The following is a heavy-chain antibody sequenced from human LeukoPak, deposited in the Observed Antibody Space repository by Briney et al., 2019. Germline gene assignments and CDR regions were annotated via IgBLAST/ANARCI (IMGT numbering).Heavy chain of an antibody. Sequence: PSETLSLTCTVSGGSISSSSYYWGWIRQPPGKGLEWIGSIHYSGSTYYNPSLKSRVTISVDTSKNQFSLKLSSVTAADTAVYYCARTEESGYSYRYFGYYYYMDVWGKGTTVTVSS. J-gene: IGHJ6*03. V-gene: IGHV4-39*07. CDR1: GGSISSSSYY. CDR3: ARTEESGYSYRYFGYYYYMDV. D-gene: IGHD5-18*01. CDR2: IHYSGST.